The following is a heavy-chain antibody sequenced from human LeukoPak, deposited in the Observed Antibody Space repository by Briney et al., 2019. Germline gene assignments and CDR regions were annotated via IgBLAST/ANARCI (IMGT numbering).Heavy chain of an antibody. CDR1: GFTFSSYG. D-gene: IGHD6-19*01. CDR2: IRYDGSNK. Sequence: GGSLRLSCAASGFTFSSYGMHWVRQAPGKGLEWVAFIRYDGSNKYYADSVKGRFTISRDNSKNTLYLQMNSLRAEDTAVYYCAKVAVAGKTGWFDPWGQGTLVTVSS. V-gene: IGHV3-30*02. CDR3: AKVAVAGKTGWFDP. J-gene: IGHJ5*02.